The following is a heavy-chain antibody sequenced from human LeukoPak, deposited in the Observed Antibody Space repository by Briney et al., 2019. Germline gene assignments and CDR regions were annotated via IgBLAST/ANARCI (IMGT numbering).Heavy chain of an antibody. D-gene: IGHD6-13*01. J-gene: IGHJ4*02. CDR3: AKDRGASSSSWYGLAFDY. CDR1: GFTFSSYA. V-gene: IGHV3-23*01. Sequence: GGSLRLSCAASGFTFSSYAMSWVRQAPGKGLEWVSAISGSGGSTYYADSVKGRFTIYRDNSKNTLYLQMNSLRAEDTAVYYCAKDRGASSSSWYGLAFDYWGQGTLVTVSS. CDR2: ISGSGGST.